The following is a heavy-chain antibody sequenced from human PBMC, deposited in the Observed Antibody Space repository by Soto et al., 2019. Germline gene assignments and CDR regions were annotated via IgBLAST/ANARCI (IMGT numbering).Heavy chain of an antibody. CDR2: INHSGST. CDR3: AGNYDFWIFDY. CDR1: GGSFSGYY. V-gene: IGHV4-34*01. Sequence: PSETLSLTCAVYGGSFSGYYWSWIRQPPGKGLEWIGEINHSGSTNYNPSLKSRVTISVDTSKNQFSLKLSSVTAADTAVYYCAGNYDFWIFDYWGQGTLVTVSS. J-gene: IGHJ4*02. D-gene: IGHD3-3*01.